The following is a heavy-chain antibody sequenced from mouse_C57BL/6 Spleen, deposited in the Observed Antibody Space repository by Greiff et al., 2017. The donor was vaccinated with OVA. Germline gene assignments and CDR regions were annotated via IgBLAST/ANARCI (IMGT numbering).Heavy chain of an antibody. J-gene: IGHJ2*01. V-gene: IGHV1-59*01. CDR1: GYTFTSYW. D-gene: IGHD1-1*01. Sequence: QVQLQQSGAELVRPGTSVKLSCKASGYTFTSYWMHWVKQRPGQGLEWIGVIDPSDSYTNYNQKFKGKATLTVDTSSSTAYMQLSSLTSEDSAVYYCARGSRYYFDYWGQGTTLTVSS. CDR2: IDPSDSYT. CDR3: ARGSRYYFDY.